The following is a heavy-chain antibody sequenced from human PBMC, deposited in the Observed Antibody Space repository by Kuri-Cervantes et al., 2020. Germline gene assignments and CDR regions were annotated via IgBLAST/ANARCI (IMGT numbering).Heavy chain of an antibody. CDR1: GGFISSYY. D-gene: IGHD3-22*01. CDR2: IYYSGST. CDR3: ARDSYYYDSSGKRNWYFDL. Sequence: SETLFLTCTVSGGFISSYYWSWIRQPPGKGLEWIGYIYYSGSTNYNPSLKSRVTISVDTSKNQFSLKLSSVTAADTAVYYCARDSYYYDSSGKRNWYFDLWGRGTLVTVSS. V-gene: IGHV4-59*01. J-gene: IGHJ2*01.